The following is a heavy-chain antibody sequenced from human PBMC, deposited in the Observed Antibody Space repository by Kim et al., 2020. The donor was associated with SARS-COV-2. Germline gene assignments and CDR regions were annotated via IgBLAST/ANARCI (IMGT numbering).Heavy chain of an antibody. CDR2: INAGDGAT. CDR1: GYSFTTYP. CDR3: ARDSGQQFILYYFDY. D-gene: IGHD6-13*01. J-gene: IGHJ4*02. Sequence: ASVKVSCKASGYSFTTYPIIHWVRQAPGQRLEWMGWINAGDGATRYSSKFQGSCTITRDTSASTTFMELSNLTSEDTAVYYCARDSGQQFILYYFDYWGQGTLVTVPS. V-gene: IGHV1-3*01.